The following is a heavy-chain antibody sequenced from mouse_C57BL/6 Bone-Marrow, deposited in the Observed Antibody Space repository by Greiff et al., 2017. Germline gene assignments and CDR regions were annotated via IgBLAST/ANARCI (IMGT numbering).Heavy chain of an antibody. CDR1: GYAFSSSW. V-gene: IGHV1-82*01. CDR2: IYPGDGDT. D-gene: IGHD1-1*01. Sequence: VQLQESGPELVKPGASVQISCKASGYAFSSSWMNWVKQRPGKGLEWIGRIYPGDGDTNYNGKFKGKATLTADKSSSTAYMQLSSLTSEDSAVYFCAREFILDYWGQGTTLTVSS. CDR3: AREFILDY. J-gene: IGHJ2*01.